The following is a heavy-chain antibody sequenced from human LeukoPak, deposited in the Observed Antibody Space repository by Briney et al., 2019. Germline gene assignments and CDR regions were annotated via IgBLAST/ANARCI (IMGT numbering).Heavy chain of an antibody. D-gene: IGHD3-3*01. CDR3: ARIKSGGFSYLDS. CDR2: LFSTGSA. Sequence: SETLSLTCTVSGGSITSNSYSWWSWIRQPPGKGLELIGSLFSTGSATLNPSLKSRVTMSLDTSKSQVSLKLSSVTAEDSAVYDCARIKSGGFSYLDSWGRGTLVAVSS. CDR1: GGSITSNSYS. J-gene: IGHJ4*02. V-gene: IGHV4-61*05.